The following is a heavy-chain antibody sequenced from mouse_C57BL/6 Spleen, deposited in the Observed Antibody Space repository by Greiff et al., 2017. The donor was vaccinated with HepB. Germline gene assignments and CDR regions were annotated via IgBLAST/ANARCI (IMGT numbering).Heavy chain of an antibody. Sequence: VQLQQPGAELVRPGSSVKLSCKASGYTFTSYWMDWVKQRPGQGLEWIGNIYPYDSETHYNQKFKDKATLTVDKSSSTAYMQLSSLTSEDSAVYYCARSTGFYYAMDYWGQGTSVTVSS. CDR2: IYPYDSET. D-gene: IGHD4-1*02. J-gene: IGHJ4*01. CDR3: ARSTGFYYAMDY. CDR1: GYTFTSYW. V-gene: IGHV1-61*01.